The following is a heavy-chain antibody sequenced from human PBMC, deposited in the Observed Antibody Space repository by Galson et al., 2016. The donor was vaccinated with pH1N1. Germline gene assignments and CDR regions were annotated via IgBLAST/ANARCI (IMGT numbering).Heavy chain of an antibody. CDR3: ANAPTVAANGRTYFDY. J-gene: IGHJ4*02. CDR2: ITGSGGGT. V-gene: IGHV3-23*01. CDR1: GFTFSSYA. D-gene: IGHD2-15*01. Sequence: SLRLSCAASGFTFSSYAMAWVRQAPGKGLECVSTITGSGGGTYYADSVKGRFTFSRDNSKNTLYLQMNSLRSEDTAVYYCANAPTVAANGRTYFDYWGQGVRVIVSS.